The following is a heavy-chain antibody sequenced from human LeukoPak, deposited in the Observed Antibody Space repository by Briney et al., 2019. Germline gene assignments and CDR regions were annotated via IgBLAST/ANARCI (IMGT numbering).Heavy chain of an antibody. CDR2: IYDTGST. V-gene: IGHV4-4*02. Sequence: SETLSLTCAVSGGSINSNNWWSWVRQPPGKGLEWIGEIYDTGSTHYNPSLKSRVTISVDKSKNQFSLTLSSVTAADTAVYYCVKNSGWYCLDYWGQGALVTVSS. CDR1: GGSINSNNW. CDR3: VKNSGWYCLDY. D-gene: IGHD6-13*01. J-gene: IGHJ4*02.